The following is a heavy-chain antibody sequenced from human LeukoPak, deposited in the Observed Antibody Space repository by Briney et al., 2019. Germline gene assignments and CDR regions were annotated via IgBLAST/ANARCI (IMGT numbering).Heavy chain of an antibody. J-gene: IGHJ6*02. Sequence: SETLSLTCTVSGGSISSYYWSWIRQPAGKGLEWIGRIYTSESTSYNPSLKSRVTMSVDTSKNQFSLKLRSVTAADTAVYYCARSLFGVDYYNGMDVWGQGTTVTVSS. CDR1: GGSISSYY. V-gene: IGHV4-4*07. CDR2: IYTSEST. D-gene: IGHD3-3*01. CDR3: ARSLFGVDYYNGMDV.